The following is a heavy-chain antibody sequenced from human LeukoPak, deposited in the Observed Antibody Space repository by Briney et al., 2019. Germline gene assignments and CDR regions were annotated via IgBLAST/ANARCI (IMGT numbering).Heavy chain of an antibody. CDR3: ARDAAAAGPPYYYYGMDV. D-gene: IGHD6-13*01. J-gene: IGHJ6*02. CDR1: GYTFTSYG. CDR2: ISAYNGNT. V-gene: IGHV1-18*01. Sequence: ASVKVSCTASGYTFTSYGISWVRQAPGQGLEWMGWISAYNGNTNYAQKLQGRVTMTTDTSTSTAYMELRSLRSDDTAVYYCARDAAAAGPPYYYYGMDVWGQGTTVTVSS.